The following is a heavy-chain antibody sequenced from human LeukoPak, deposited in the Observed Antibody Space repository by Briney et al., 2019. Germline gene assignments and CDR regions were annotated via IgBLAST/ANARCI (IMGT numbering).Heavy chain of an antibody. J-gene: IGHJ4*02. Sequence: PGGSLRLSCAVSGFTFRDAAMTWVRQAPGKGLEWVSLISSSGNNAYYADSVKGRFTISRDNSKNTLYLQMNSLRAEDTAVYYCARGGSGSYYSYFDSWGQGTLVTVS. CDR3: ARGGSGSYYSYFDS. D-gene: IGHD1-26*01. V-gene: IGHV3-23*01. CDR1: GFTFRDAA. CDR2: ISSSGNNA.